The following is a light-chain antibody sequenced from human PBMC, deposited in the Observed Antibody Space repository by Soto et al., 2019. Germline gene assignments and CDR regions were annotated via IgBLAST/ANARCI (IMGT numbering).Light chain of an antibody. CDR1: SSDVGRYNY. J-gene: IGLJ1*01. CDR3: GSYTSTYVRI. CDR2: EVT. V-gene: IGLV2-14*01. Sequence: QSVLTQPASVSGSRGQSITMSCTGTSSDVGRYNYVSWYQQYPGRAPKLIIYEVTNRPSGVSDRFSGSKSGNVASLTISGLQAADEADYYCGSYTSTYVRIFGTGTKVTVL.